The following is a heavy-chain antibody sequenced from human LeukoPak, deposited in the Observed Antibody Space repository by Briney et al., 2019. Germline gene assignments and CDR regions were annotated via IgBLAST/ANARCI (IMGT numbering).Heavy chain of an antibody. CDR2: IYSGGRT. Sequence: GGSLRLSCAAAGFTVSSNYMSWVRKAPGKGLEWVSVIYSGGRTHYADSVKGRFTISRDNSKNTLYLQMNRLRAEDTAVYYCARVYYGSGSLYYYYYYMDVWGKGTTVTISS. J-gene: IGHJ6*03. D-gene: IGHD3-10*01. V-gene: IGHV3-53*01. CDR3: ARVYYGSGSLYYYYYYMDV. CDR1: GFTVSSNY.